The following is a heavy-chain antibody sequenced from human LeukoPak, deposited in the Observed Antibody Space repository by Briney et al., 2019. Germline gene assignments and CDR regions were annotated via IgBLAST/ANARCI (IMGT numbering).Heavy chain of an antibody. J-gene: IGHJ4*02. CDR2: ISANGGET. Sequence: GGSLRLSCAASGFTFSIYAMNWVRQAPGKGLEWVSSISANGGETHYADSVKGRFTISRDNAKNSLYLQMNSLRDEDTAVYYCTRDTRVGGTMDFDYWGQGTLVTVSS. D-gene: IGHD1-26*01. V-gene: IGHV3-23*01. CDR1: GFTFSIYA. CDR3: TRDTRVGGTMDFDY.